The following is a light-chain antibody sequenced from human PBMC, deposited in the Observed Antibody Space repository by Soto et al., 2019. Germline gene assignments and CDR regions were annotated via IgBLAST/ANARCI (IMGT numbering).Light chain of an antibody. J-gene: IGKJ2*01. Sequence: DIQMTQSPSAMSASVGDRVTITCRASQGVSNSLAWFQQKPGMAPKRLIFAASILQSGVPSRFSGSASGTEFTLTITSLQPEDFATYYCLQHNSHPFTFGQGTKLEIK. CDR1: QGVSNS. CDR2: AAS. CDR3: LQHNSHPFT. V-gene: IGKV1-17*03.